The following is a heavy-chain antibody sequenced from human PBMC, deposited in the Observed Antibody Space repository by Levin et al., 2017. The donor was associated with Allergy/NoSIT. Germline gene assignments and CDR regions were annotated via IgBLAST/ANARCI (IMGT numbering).Heavy chain of an antibody. V-gene: IGHV3-53*01. D-gene: IGHD5-18*01. CDR2: IYSGGST. J-gene: IGHJ4*02. Sequence: GESMKISCAASGFTVSSNYMSWVRQAPGKGLEWVSVIYSGGSTYCADSVKGRFTISRDNSKNTLYLQMNSLRAEDTAVYYCARADVDTAMVTRSYFDYWGQGTLVTVSS. CDR3: ARADVDTAMVTRSYFDY. CDR1: GFTVSSNY.